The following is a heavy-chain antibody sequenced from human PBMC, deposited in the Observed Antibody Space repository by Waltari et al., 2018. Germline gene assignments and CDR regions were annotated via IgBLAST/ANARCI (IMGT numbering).Heavy chain of an antibody. CDR2: FRGTGGST. CDR3: AKGPYYGSAIGMDV. Sequence: EAQLLESGGGLVQPGGSLRLSCAASGFTFRNFGRSWVRQAPGKGLEWVSGFRGTGGSTSYADSVKGRFTISRDNSKNTLYLQMNSLRAEDSAVYYCAKGPYYGSAIGMDVWGQGTTVAVSS. V-gene: IGHV3-23*01. D-gene: IGHD3-10*01. J-gene: IGHJ6*02. CDR1: GFTFRNFG.